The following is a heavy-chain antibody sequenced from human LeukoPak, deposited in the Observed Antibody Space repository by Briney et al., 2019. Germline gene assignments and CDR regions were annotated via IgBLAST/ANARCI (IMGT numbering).Heavy chain of an antibody. J-gene: IGHJ6*03. CDR2: ISSSSSYI. D-gene: IGHD1-26*01. Sequence: GGSLRLSCAASGFTVSSNYMSWVRQGPGKGLEWVSSISSSSSYIYYADSVKGRFTISRDNAKNSLYLQMNSLRPEDTAVYYCARDPYSGSYGDYYYYYMDVWGKGTTVTISS. V-gene: IGHV3-21*01. CDR1: GFTVSSNY. CDR3: ARDPYSGSYGDYYYYYMDV.